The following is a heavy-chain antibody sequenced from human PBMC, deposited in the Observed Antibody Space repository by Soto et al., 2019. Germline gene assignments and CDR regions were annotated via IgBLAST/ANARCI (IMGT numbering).Heavy chain of an antibody. Sequence: QLQLQESGPGLVKPSETLSLTCTVSGGSISSSSYYWGWIRQPPGKGLEWIGSIFYSGSTYYNPSLKSRVTISVDTSKNQFSLKLSSVTAADPAVYYCARHFIEWIFDYWGQGTLVTVSS. CDR3: ARHFIEWIFDY. CDR2: IFYSGST. D-gene: IGHD2-2*03. V-gene: IGHV4-39*01. J-gene: IGHJ4*02. CDR1: GGSISSSSYY.